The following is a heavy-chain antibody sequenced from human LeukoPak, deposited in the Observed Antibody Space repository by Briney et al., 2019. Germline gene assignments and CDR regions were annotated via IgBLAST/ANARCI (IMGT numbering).Heavy chain of an antibody. CDR3: ARAHYDILTGYFDY. D-gene: IGHD3-9*01. CDR1: GGSISSGDYY. J-gene: IGHJ4*02. V-gene: IGHV4-30-4*01. CDR2: IYYSGST. Sequence: SETLSLTCTVSGGSISSGDYYWSWIRQPPGNGLEWIGYIYYSGSTYYNPSLKSRVTISVDTSKNQFSLKLSSVTAADTAVYYCARAHYDILTGYFDYWGQGTLVTVSS.